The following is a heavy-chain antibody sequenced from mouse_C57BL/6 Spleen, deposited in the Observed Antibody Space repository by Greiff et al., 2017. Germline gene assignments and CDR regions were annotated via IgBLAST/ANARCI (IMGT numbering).Heavy chain of an antibody. CDR1: GYSFTDYN. Sequence: VQLQQSGPELVKPGASVKISCKASGYSFTDYNMNWVKQSNGKSLEWIGVINPNYGTTSYNQKFKGKATLTVDQSSSTAYMQLNSLTSADSAVYYCARSSLITTVVAPPYAMDYWGQGTSVTVSS. CDR3: ARSSLITTVVAPPYAMDY. D-gene: IGHD1-1*01. V-gene: IGHV1-39*01. J-gene: IGHJ4*01. CDR2: INPNYGTT.